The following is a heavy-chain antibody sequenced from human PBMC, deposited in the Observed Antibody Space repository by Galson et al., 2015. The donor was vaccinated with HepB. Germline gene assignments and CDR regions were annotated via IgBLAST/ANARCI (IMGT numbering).Heavy chain of an antibody. CDR3: ARDLDSYAYFDH. J-gene: IGHJ4*02. V-gene: IGHV3-30*04. Sequence: SLRLSCAASGFTFSTYAMHWVRQAPGQGLEWVAVISYDGSNKFYADSVKGRFSMSRDNSNNALFLQMNSLRLEDTAVYYCARDLDSYAYFDHWGQGALVTVSS. CDR1: GFTFSTYA. CDR2: ISYDGSNK. D-gene: IGHD5-18*01.